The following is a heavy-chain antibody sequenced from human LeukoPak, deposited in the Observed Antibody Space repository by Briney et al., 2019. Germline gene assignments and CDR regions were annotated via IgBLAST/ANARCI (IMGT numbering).Heavy chain of an antibody. V-gene: IGHV6-1*01. Sequence: SQTLSLTCAISGDSVSSNSAAWNWIRQSPSRGLEWLGRTYYRSKWYNDYAVSVKSRITINPDTSKNQFSLQLNSVTPEDTAVYYCARDLGEILGPSVAGTFFDYWGQGTLVTVSS. CDR2: TYYRSKWYN. CDR1: GDSVSSNSAA. J-gene: IGHJ4*02. D-gene: IGHD6-19*01. CDR3: ARDLGEILGPSVAGTFFDY.